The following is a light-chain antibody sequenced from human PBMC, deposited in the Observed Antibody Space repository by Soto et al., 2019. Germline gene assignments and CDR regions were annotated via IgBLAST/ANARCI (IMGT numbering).Light chain of an antibody. CDR2: GSS. Sequence: ETVLTQSPGTLSLSPGERATLSCRASQSVGSSYLSWYQQKPGQAPRLLIYGSSSRATGIPDRFSGSGSGRDFTLTISRLGPEVFAVYYCQKFGSSITFGPGTKVDIK. CDR3: QKFGSSIT. CDR1: QSVGSSY. V-gene: IGKV3-20*01. J-gene: IGKJ3*01.